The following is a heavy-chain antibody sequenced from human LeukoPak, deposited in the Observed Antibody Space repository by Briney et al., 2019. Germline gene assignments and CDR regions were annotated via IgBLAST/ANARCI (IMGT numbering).Heavy chain of an antibody. J-gene: IGHJ4*02. V-gene: IGHV4-31*03. CDR2: IYYSGST. CDR3: ARATPPPYYDSSGPWYFDY. CDR1: GGSISSGGYY. D-gene: IGHD3-22*01. Sequence: SQTLSLTCTVSGGSISSGGYYWSWIRQHPGKGLEWIGYIYYSGSTYYNPSLKSRVTISVDTSKNQFSLKLSSVTAADTAVYYCARATPPPYYDSSGPWYFDYWGQGTLVTVSS.